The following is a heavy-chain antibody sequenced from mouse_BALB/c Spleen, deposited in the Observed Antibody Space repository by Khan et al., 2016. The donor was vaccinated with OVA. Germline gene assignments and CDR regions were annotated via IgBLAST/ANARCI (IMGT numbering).Heavy chain of an antibody. CDR2: INTNTGET. Sequence: QIQLVQSGPELKKPGETVKISCKASGYTFTNYGVNWVKQAPEKGLKWMGWINTNTGETTYGDDFKGRFAFSLETSASTAYLQINRLKNEDMAKCFCARSGGVLLCGGYCDVWDAGSTGTVSS. J-gene: IGHJ1*01. D-gene: IGHD6-1*01. CDR3: ARSGGVLLCGGYCDV. CDR1: GYTFTNYG. V-gene: IGHV9-1*02.